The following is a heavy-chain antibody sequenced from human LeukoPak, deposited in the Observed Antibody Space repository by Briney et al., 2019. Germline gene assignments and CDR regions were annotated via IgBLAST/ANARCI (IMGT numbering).Heavy chain of an antibody. D-gene: IGHD1-1*01. CDR3: ARHGTSSAYNWFDP. J-gene: IGHJ5*02. Sequence: SETLSLTCTVSGGSISSYYWSWIRQPPGKGLEWIGYIYTSGSTNYNPSLKSRVTILVDTSKNQFSLKLSSVTAADTAVHYCARHGTSSAYNWFDPWGQGTLVTVSS. CDR2: IYTSGST. CDR1: GGSISSYY. V-gene: IGHV4-4*09.